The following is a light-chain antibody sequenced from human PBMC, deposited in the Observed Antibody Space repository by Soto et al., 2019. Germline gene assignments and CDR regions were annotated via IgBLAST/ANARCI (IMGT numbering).Light chain of an antibody. J-gene: IGKJ4*01. CDR3: QQYNSYSPLT. V-gene: IGKV1-16*01. Sequence: EIQMTQSPSSVSASVGDRVTITCRASQGIGNDVGWFQQKSGKAPKVLIYAASSLQSGVPSRFSGSGSGTEFTLTISFLQPDDFATYYCQQYNSYSPLTFGGGTKVDIK. CDR1: QGIGND. CDR2: AAS.